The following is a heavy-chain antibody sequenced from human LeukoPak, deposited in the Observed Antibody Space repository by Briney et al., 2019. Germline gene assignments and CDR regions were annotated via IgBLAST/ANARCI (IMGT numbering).Heavy chain of an antibody. CDR1: GGSISSSSYY. V-gene: IGHV4-39*01. CDR3: ARGFVVVVAATPGYYYYGMDV. CDR2: IYYSGST. J-gene: IGHJ6*02. D-gene: IGHD2-15*01. Sequence: RSSETLSLTCTVSGGSISSSSYYWGWIRQPPGKGLEWIGSIYYSGSTYYNPSLKSRVTISVGTSKNQFSLKLSSVAAADTAVYYCARGFVVVVAATPGYYYYGMDVWGQGTTVTVSS.